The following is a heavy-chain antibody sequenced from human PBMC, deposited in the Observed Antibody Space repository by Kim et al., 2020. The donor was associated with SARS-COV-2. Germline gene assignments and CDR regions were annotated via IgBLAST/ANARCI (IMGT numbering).Heavy chain of an antibody. D-gene: IGHD2-2*01. CDR2: IWFDGSEK. Sequence: GGSLRLSCEVSGFSFRDYAMHWVRQAPGKGLEWMAVIWFDGSEKYYADSMRGRFTISRDNSKNTLDLQMNSLSAEDTAVYYCVRAPNEGQVENHHYMDVWGKGTTVTVSS. CDR3: VRAPNEGQVENHHYMDV. CDR1: GFSFRDYA. J-gene: IGHJ6*03. V-gene: IGHV3-33*01.